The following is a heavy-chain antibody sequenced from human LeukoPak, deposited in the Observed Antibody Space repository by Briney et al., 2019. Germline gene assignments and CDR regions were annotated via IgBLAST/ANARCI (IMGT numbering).Heavy chain of an antibody. CDR1: GGSFSGYY. D-gene: IGHD3-22*01. CDR3: ARLSYDSSGYYLPFDY. J-gene: IGHJ4*02. CDR2: INHSGST. Sequence: SETLSLTCAVYGGSFSGYYWSWIRQPPGKGLEWIGEINHSGSTNYNPPLKSRVTISVDTSKNQFSLKLSSVTAADTAVYYCARLSYDSSGYYLPFDYWGQGTLVTVSS. V-gene: IGHV4-34*01.